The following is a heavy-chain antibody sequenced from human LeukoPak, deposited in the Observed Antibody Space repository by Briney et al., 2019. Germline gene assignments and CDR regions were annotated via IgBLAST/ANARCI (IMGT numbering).Heavy chain of an antibody. CDR3: ARDLDYSTGFDY. J-gene: IGHJ4*02. D-gene: IGHD4-11*01. V-gene: IGHV3-21*01. CDR1: GFTFSSSTFGSYT. CDR2: ISSTGAYI. Sequence: PGESLRLSCATSGFTFSSSTFGSYTMNWVRQAPGKGLEWVSSISSTGAYIYYTDSVKGRFTISRDIANSLLYLQMNSLRADDTAVYYCARDLDYSTGFDYWGQGTLVTVSS.